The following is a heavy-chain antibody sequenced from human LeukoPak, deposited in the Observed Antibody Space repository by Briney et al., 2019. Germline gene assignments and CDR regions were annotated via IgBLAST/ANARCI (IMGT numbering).Heavy chain of an antibody. CDR2: IYYSGST. CDR1: GGSISSYY. V-gene: IGHV4-59*01. Sequence: PSETLSLTCTVSGGSISSYYWSWIRQPPGKGLEWIGYIYYSGSTNYNPPPKSRVTISVETSKNQFSLKLSSVTAADTAVYYCARQTGYSSSSPLFDYWGQGTLVTVSS. CDR3: ARQTGYSSSSPLFDY. J-gene: IGHJ4*02. D-gene: IGHD6-13*01.